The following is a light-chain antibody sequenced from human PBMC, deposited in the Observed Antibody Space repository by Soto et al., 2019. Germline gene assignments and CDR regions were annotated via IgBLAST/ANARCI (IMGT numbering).Light chain of an antibody. CDR1: SSDVGGYNY. CDR3: CSYAGSYKV. V-gene: IGLV2-11*01. CDR2: DVS. J-gene: IGLJ1*01. Sequence: QSALTQPRSVSGSPGQSVTISCTGTSSDVGGYNYVSWYQQHPGKAPKLMIYDVSKRPPGVPDRFSGSKSGNTASLTISGLQAGDEADYYCCSYAGSYKVFGTGTKVTVL.